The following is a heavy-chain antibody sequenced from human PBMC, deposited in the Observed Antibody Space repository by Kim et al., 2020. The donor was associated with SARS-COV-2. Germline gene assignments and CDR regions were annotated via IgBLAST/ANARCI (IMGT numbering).Heavy chain of an antibody. CDR2: IWYDGSNK. CDR3: ARDTAITNAYNWFDP. CDR1: GFTFSSYG. J-gene: IGHJ5*02. Sequence: GGSLRLSCAASGFTFSSYGMHWVRQAPGKGLEWVAVIWYDGSNKYYADSVKGRFTISRDNSKNTLYLQMNSLRAEDTAVYYCARDTAITNAYNWFDPWGQGTLVTVSS. V-gene: IGHV3-33*01. D-gene: IGHD5-18*01.